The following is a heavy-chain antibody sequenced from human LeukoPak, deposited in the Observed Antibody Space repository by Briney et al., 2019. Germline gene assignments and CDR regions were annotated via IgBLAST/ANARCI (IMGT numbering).Heavy chain of an antibody. CDR2: ISSSGSTI. D-gene: IGHD6-25*01. J-gene: IGHJ6*03. CDR3: ARDQPLRLRQLYYYYMDV. Sequence: TGGSLRLSCAASGFTFSSYEMNWVRQAPGKGLEWVSYISSSGSTIYYADSVKGRFTISRDNAKNSLYLQMNSLRAEDTAVYYCARDQPLRLRQLYYYYMDVWGKGTTVTVSS. CDR1: GFTFSSYE. V-gene: IGHV3-48*03.